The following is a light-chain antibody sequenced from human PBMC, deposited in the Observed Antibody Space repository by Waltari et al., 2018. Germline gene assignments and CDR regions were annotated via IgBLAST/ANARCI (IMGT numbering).Light chain of an antibody. CDR3: QTGGHGTWV. CDR1: SGHSSNI. V-gene: IGLV4-69*01. J-gene: IGLJ3*02. CDR2: VNSDGSH. Sequence: QLVLTQSPSASASLGASVKLTCTLSSGHSSNIIAWLQQQPEKGPRYLMKVNSDGSHSKGDDIPDRCSGPSSGAERYLTISSVQSEDEADYYCQTGGHGTWVFGGGTTLTVL.